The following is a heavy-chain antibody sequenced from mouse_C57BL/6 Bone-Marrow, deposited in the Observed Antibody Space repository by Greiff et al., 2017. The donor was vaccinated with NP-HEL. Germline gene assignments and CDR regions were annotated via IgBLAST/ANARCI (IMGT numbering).Heavy chain of an antibody. Sequence: QVQLQQPGAELVMPGASVKLSCKASGYTFTSYWMHWVKQRPGQGLEWIGEIDPSDSYTNYNQKFKGKSTLTVDKSSSTAYMQLSSLTSEDSAVYYCTREEYSNYDYDYWGQGTTLTLSS. CDR1: GYTFTSYW. J-gene: IGHJ2*01. V-gene: IGHV1-69*01. D-gene: IGHD2-5*01. CDR3: TREEYSNYDYDY. CDR2: IDPSDSYT.